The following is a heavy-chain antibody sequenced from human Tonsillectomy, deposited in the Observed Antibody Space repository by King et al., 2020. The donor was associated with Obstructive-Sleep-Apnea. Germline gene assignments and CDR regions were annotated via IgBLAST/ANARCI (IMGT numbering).Heavy chain of an antibody. Sequence: VQLQESGPGLVKPSETLSLTCTVSGGSITSHHWSWIRQPPGKGLEWIGYIHYSGGADYRPSLKSRVSMSADTSKNHLALKLTSVTVADTAVYYCAREGGGGVDYWGQGILVTGSS. CDR2: IHYSGGA. V-gene: IGHV4-59*11. CDR1: GGSITSHH. J-gene: IGHJ4*02. CDR3: AREGGGGVDY. D-gene: IGHD3-16*01.